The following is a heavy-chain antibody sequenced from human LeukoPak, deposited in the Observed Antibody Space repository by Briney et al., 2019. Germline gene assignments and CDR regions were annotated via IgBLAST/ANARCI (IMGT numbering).Heavy chain of an antibody. CDR1: GGTFSSYA. D-gene: IGHD6-19*01. CDR3: ATFERGSGWYNFDY. CDR2: FDPEGGET. J-gene: IGHJ4*02. Sequence: ASVKVSCKASGGTFSSYAISWVRQAPGKGLEWMGGFDPEGGETIYAQKFQGRVTMTEDTSTDTAYMELSSLRSEDTAVYYCATFERGSGWYNFDYWGQGTLVTVSS. V-gene: IGHV1-24*01.